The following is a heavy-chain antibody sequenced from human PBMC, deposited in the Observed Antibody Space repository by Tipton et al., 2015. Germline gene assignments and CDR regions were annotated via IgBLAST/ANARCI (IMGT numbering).Heavy chain of an antibody. CDR2: MNPNSGNT. J-gene: IGHJ5*02. V-gene: IGHV1-8*01. Sequence: QSGAEVKKPGASVKVSCKASGYTFTSYDINWVRQATGQGLEWMGWMNPNSGNTGNAQKFQGRVTMTRNTSISTAYMELSSLRSEDTAVYYCAREGGYGDSGGIWFDPWGQGTLVTVSS. CDR1: GYTFTSYD. CDR3: AREGGYGDSGGIWFDP. D-gene: IGHD4-17*01.